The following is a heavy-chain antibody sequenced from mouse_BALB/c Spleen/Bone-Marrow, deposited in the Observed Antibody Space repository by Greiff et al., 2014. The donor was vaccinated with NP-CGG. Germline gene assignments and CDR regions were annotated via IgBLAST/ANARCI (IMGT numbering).Heavy chain of an antibody. CDR1: GYAFSSSW. J-gene: IGHJ4*01. CDR2: IYPGGGDT. Sequence: QVQLQQSGPELVKPGASVKISCKASGYAFSSSWMNWVKQRPGQGLEWIGRIYPGGGDTYYNGKFKGKATLTADTSSSTAYMQRNSLTTVDSAVYVYAKRGYGKGGHYYAIDDWGEGTSVTVSS. D-gene: IGHD2-10*02. V-gene: IGHV1-82*01. CDR3: AKRGYGKGGHYYAIDD.